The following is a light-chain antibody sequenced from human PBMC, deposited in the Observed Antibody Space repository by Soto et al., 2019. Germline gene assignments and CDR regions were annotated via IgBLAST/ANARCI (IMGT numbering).Light chain of an antibody. Sequence: QSVLTQTPSVSGAPGQRVTISCTGRSSNIGAGYDVHWYQHLPGPAPNLLIYGTTNRPSGVPDRFSGSKSGISASLAITGLQAEDEADYYCHSYDSSLSASGFGAGTKVT. J-gene: IGLJ1*01. CDR1: SSNIGAGYD. CDR3: HSYDSSLSASG. V-gene: IGLV1-40*01. CDR2: GTT.